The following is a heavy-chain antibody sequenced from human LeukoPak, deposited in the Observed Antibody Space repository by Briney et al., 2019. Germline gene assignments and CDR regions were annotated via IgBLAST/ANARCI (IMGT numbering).Heavy chain of an antibody. CDR2: MNPNGGNT. CDR3: ARVTTLGYFDY. Sequence: GASVKVSCKASGYTFTNYDINWVRQATGQGLEWMGWMNPNGGNTGYAQKFQGRVTITRNTSISTAYMELRSLRSEDTAVYYCARVTTLGYFDYWGQGTLVTVSS. V-gene: IGHV1-8*03. CDR1: GYTFTNYD. J-gene: IGHJ4*02. D-gene: IGHD3-3*01.